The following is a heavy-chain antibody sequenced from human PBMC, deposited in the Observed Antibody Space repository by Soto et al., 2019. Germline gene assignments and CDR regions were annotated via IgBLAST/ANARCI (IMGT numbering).Heavy chain of an antibody. CDR2: IYYSGST. Sequence: SETLSLTCTVSCGSINSSSYYWGLVRQPPGKGLEWIGSIYYSGSTYYNPSLKSRVTISVDTSKNQFSLKLSSVTAADTAVYYCVRDFWSGYYIVPGYFDYWGQGTLVTVSS. CDR1: CGSINSSSYY. J-gene: IGHJ4*02. CDR3: VRDFWSGYYIVPGYFDY. V-gene: IGHV4-39*01. D-gene: IGHD3-3*01.